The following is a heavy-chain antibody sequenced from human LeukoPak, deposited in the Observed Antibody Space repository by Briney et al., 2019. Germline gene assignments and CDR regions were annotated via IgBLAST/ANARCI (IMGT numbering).Heavy chain of an antibody. D-gene: IGHD3-3*01. J-gene: IGHJ4*02. Sequence: PGGSLRLSCAASGFTFSNYAMNWVRQAPGKGLEWVSVISGSGGSTYYADSVKGRFTISRDNSKNTLYLQMNSLRAEDTAVYYCAREPPGRSGLDYWGQGTLVTVSS. CDR1: GFTFSNYA. V-gene: IGHV3-23*01. CDR3: AREPPGRSGLDY. CDR2: ISGSGGST.